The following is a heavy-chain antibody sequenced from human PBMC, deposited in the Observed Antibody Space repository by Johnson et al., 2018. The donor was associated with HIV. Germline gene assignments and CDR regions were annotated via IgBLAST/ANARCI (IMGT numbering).Heavy chain of an antibody. CDR1: GFTFSDSY. Sequence: VQLVESGGGVVQPGRYLRLSCGASGFTFSDSYMNWIRQAPGKGLEWVSYISSSDSAIWYADSVKGRFTVSRDNAKNSLYLQMNSLRAEDTAVYYCARSVNAGRPFDIWGQGTLVTVSS. V-gene: IGHV3-11*04. CDR3: ARSVNAGRPFDI. CDR2: ISSSDSAI. D-gene: IGHD2-8*01. J-gene: IGHJ3*02.